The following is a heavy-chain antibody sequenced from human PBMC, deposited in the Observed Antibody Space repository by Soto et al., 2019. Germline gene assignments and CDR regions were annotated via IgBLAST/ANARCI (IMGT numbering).Heavy chain of an antibody. D-gene: IGHD1-20*01. CDR3: ARHNLHLGFDY. J-gene: IGHJ4*02. Sequence: QVQLQESGPGLVKPSQTLSLTCTVSGGSVSSGGYYWSWIRQHPGKGLGGIGYIYYSGSSYYNPSFKSRVTTSLNTSKNHFSLKVNSVTAADTAVYYCARHNLHLGFDYWGQGTLVTVSS. CDR1: GGSVSSGGYY. V-gene: IGHV4-31*03. CDR2: IYYSGSS.